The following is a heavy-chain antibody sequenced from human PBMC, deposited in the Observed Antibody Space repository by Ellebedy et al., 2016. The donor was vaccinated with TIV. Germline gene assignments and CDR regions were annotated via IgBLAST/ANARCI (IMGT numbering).Heavy chain of an antibody. CDR1: GYSFSTYW. CDR2: IDPTDSYT. Sequence: GESLKISCQGSGYSFSTYWITWVRQMPGKGLEWMGKIDPTDSYTNYSPSFQGLVTISADESASTAYLQWPSLKASDSATYYCSRHRGYGMDVWGQGTTVTVSS. CDR3: SRHRGYGMDV. D-gene: IGHD3-10*01. V-gene: IGHV5-10-1*01. J-gene: IGHJ6*02.